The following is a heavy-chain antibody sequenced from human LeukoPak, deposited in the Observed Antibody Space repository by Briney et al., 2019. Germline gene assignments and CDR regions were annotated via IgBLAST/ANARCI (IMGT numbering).Heavy chain of an antibody. CDR1: GGSFSGYY. J-gene: IGHJ4*02. Sequence: SETLSLTCAVYGGSFSGYYWSWIRQPPWKGLAWIGEINHGGSTNYNPSLKSPVTISVDTSKNQFSLKLNSVTAADTAVYYCAREIGTVSGRQPPYCFDYWGQGTLVTVSS. V-gene: IGHV4-34*01. CDR2: INHGGST. D-gene: IGHD3-10*01. CDR3: AREIGTVSGRQPPYCFDY.